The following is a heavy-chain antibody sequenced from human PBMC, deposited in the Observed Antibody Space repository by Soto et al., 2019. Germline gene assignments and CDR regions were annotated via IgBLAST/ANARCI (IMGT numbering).Heavy chain of an antibody. CDR1: GGSISSYY. J-gene: IGHJ4*02. CDR2: IYYSGST. Sequence: QVQLQESGPGLVKPSETLSLTCTVSGGSISSYYWSWIRQPPGKGLEWIGYIYYSGSTNNNPSLKSRVTIQVDTPKNQFSLKLSSVTAADTAVYYCARGAYSCSSTPFRHWGQGTLVPLSS. V-gene: IGHV4-59*01. D-gene: IGHD6-6*01. CDR3: ARGAYSCSSTPFRH.